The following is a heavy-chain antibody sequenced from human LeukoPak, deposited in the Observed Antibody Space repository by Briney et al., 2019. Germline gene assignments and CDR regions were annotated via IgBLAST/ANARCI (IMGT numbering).Heavy chain of an antibody. V-gene: IGHV4-38-2*02. CDR1: GYSISSGYY. D-gene: IGHD3-9*01. CDR2: MYYSGNT. CDR3: ARQYSDILTGYHRGELYWYFDL. Sequence: SETLSLTCTVSGYSISSGYYWGWIRQPPGKGLEWIGSMYYSGNTYYNPSLKSRVTISVDTSKNQFSLKLSSVTAADTAVYYCARQYSDILTGYHRGELYWYFDLWGRGTLVTVSS. J-gene: IGHJ2*01.